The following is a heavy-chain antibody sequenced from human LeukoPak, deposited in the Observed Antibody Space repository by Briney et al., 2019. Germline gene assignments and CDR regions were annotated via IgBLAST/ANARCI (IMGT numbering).Heavy chain of an antibody. V-gene: IGHV5-51*01. CDR2: IYPGDSDT. Sequence: GESLKISCKGSGYSFTSYWIGWVRQMPGKGLEWMGIIYPGDSDTRYSPSFQGQVTISANKSISTAYLQWSSLKASDTAMYYCARLSYYDSSGYPGPIDYWGQGTLVTVSS. CDR3: ARLSYYDSSGYPGPIDY. D-gene: IGHD3-22*01. J-gene: IGHJ4*02. CDR1: GYSFTSYW.